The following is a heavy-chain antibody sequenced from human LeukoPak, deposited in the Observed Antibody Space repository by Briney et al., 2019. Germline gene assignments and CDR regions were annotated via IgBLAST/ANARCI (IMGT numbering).Heavy chain of an antibody. J-gene: IGHJ4*02. D-gene: IGHD2-2*01. CDR1: GFTFSSYA. CDR2: IWYDGSNK. CDR3: ARESCSTTSCYESGGY. Sequence: GGSLRLSCAASGFTFSSYAMHWVRQAPGKGLEWVAVIWYDGSNKYYADSVKGRFTISRDNSKNTLYLQMNSLRAEDTAVYYCARESCSTTSCYESGGYWGQGTLVTVSS. V-gene: IGHV3-33*08.